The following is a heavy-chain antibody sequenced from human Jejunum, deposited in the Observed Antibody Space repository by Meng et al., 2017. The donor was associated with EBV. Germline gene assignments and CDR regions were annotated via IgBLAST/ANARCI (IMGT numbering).Heavy chain of an antibody. CDR1: GGSFSDYY. J-gene: IGHJ4*02. CDR3: ATFNCTVGTCSFDS. V-gene: IGHV4-34*01. Sequence: QALGHQWGAGPLRPSETLSLTCAVSGGSFSDYYWSWIRQPPGKGLEWIGEIDHSGRTNYNPSLKSRVTLSLLTSKDHFSLRLSSVTAADTAVYYCATFNCTVGTCSFDSWGQGTLVTVSS. D-gene: IGHD2-8*02. CDR2: IDHSGRT.